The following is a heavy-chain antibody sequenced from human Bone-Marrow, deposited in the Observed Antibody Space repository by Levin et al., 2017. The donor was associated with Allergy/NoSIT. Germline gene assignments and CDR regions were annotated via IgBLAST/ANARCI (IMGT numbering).Heavy chain of an antibody. V-gene: IGHV4-39*01. Sequence: PSETLSLTCTVSGGSISRDGYYWGCVRQPPGTGLEWIGSIYFRGNTYYNPSLKSRVTMSVDTSKNQFSLDLNSVTAADTATYYCARGDSYGYFYYMDVWGRGTTVTVS. CDR1: GGSISRDGYY. CDR3: ARGDSYGYFYYMDV. CDR2: IYFRGNT. J-gene: IGHJ6*03. D-gene: IGHD5-18*01.